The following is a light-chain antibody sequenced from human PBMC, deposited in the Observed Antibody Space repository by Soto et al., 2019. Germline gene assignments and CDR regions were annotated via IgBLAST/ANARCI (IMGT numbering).Light chain of an antibody. CDR2: DVS. CDR3: NSYTTSSTLV. J-gene: IGLJ1*01. Sequence: QSALTQPASVSGSPGQSITISCTGTGSDVGTYKYVSWYQQHPGKAPKLMIYDVSNRPSGVSNRFSGSKSGNTASLTISGLQAEDEADYYCNSYTTSSTLVFGTGTRSPS. V-gene: IGLV2-14*03. CDR1: GSDVGTYKY.